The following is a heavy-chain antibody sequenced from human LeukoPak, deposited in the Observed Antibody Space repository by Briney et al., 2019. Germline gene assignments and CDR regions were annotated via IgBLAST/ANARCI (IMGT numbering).Heavy chain of an antibody. CDR2: THTSGSI. Sequence: SETLSLTCSVSGGSISSGSYYWSWIRQPAGKGLEWIGRTHTSGSIKYNPSLKSRVTISVDSSKNQFSLHLSSVTVADTAVYYCVGQYYYDSSGYWPFDYWGQGTLVTVSS. D-gene: IGHD3-22*01. V-gene: IGHV4-61*02. CDR3: VGQYYYDSSGYWPFDY. CDR1: GGSISSGSYY. J-gene: IGHJ4*02.